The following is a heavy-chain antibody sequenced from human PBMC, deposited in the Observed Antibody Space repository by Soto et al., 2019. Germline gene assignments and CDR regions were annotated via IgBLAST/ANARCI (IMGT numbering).Heavy chain of an antibody. CDR3: ARDLYYDSSAPTFDI. CDR1: GYTFTSYA. CDR2: INAGNGNT. J-gene: IGHJ3*02. V-gene: IGHV1-3*01. D-gene: IGHD3-22*01. Sequence: ASVEVSCRASGYTFTSYAMHWVRQAPGQRLEWMGWINAGNGNTKYSQKFQGRVTITRDTSASTAYMELSSLRSEDTAVYYCARDLYYDSSAPTFDIWGQGTMVTVSS.